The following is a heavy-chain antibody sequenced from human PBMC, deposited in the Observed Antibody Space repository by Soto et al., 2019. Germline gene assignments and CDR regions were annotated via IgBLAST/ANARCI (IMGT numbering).Heavy chain of an antibody. J-gene: IGHJ4*02. CDR3: AKDAPGYRLFEY. Sequence: GGSLRLSCAASGFTFSNNAMSWVRQAPGKGLEWVASISASGGTTNYADSVKGRFTISRDNSQNTLYVQMNTLRAEDKAVYYCAKDAPGYRLFEYWGQGILVTVSS. CDR1: GFTFSNNA. V-gene: IGHV3-23*01. CDR2: ISASGGTT. D-gene: IGHD5-12*01.